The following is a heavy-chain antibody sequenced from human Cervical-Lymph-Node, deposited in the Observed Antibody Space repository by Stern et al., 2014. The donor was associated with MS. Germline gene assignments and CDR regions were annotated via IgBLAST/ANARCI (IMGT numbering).Heavy chain of an antibody. J-gene: IGHJ4*02. CDR2: ITNVGST. Sequence: EVQLVESGGGVIQPGGSLRLSCTASGFTVSGDYMTWVCQAPGKGLEWVSLITNVGSTFYTDSVKGRFTIARDDSKNTVYLHMTSLRAEDTAMYYCARDTSSPERSDWWGQGTLVTVSS. CDR3: ARDTSSPERSDW. D-gene: IGHD1-1*01. CDR1: GFTVSGDY. V-gene: IGHV3-53*01.